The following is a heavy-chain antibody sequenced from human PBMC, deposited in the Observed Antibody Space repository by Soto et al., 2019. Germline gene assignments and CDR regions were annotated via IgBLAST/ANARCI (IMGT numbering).Heavy chain of an antibody. J-gene: IGHJ6*02. D-gene: IGHD5-18*01. CDR2: ISYDGRNK. CDR1: GFTFSNYA. V-gene: IGHV3-30*03. CDR3: ARSGYPYYYYGMDV. Sequence: GGSLRLSCAASGFTFSNYAMHWVRQAPGKGPEWVAAISYDGRNKYYADSVKGRFTISRDNSKNTLYLQMNSLRAEDTAVYYCARSGYPYYYYGMDVWGQGTTVTVSS.